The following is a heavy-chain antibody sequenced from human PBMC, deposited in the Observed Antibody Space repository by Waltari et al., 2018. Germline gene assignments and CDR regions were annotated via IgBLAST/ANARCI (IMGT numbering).Heavy chain of an antibody. D-gene: IGHD3-3*01. CDR2: IKDDGGEK. V-gene: IGHV3-7*01. Sequence: EVQLVESGGGLVQPGGSLRLSCAATGFTFTTYWMTWFRQAPGKGLEWVANIKDDGGEKYYLDSVKGRFTISRDNAKNSLYLQMNSLRAEDTAVYYCARAPYYDFGDYWGQGTLVTVSS. CDR3: ARAPYYDFGDY. CDR1: GFTFTTYW. J-gene: IGHJ4*02.